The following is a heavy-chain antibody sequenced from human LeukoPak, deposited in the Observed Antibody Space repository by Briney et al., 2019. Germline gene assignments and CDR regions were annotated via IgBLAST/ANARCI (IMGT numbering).Heavy chain of an antibody. CDR1: GGSISSTSFY. CDR2: IYHSGST. D-gene: IGHD3-3*01. J-gene: IGHJ4*02. V-gene: IGHV4-39*06. CDR3: ATDNTEGYYDFWSGYSYYFDY. Sequence: SETLSLTCTVSGGSISSTSFYWGWVRQPPGKGLEWIGSIYHSGSTYYNPSLKSRVTISVDTSKNQFALKLSSVTAADTAVYYCATDNTEGYYDFWSGYSYYFDYWGQGTLVTVSS.